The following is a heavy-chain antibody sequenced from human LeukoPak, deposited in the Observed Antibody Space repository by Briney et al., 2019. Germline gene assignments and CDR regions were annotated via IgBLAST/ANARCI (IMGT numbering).Heavy chain of an antibody. CDR3: ARHYDRKWGFDY. V-gene: IGHV4-59*08. CDR2: IYYSGST. CDR1: GGSISSYY. J-gene: IGHJ4*02. D-gene: IGHD3-3*01. Sequence: SETLSLTCTVSGGSISSYYWSWIRQPPGKGLEWIGYIYYSGSTNCNPSLKSRVTISVDTSKNQFSLKLSSVTAADTAVYYCARHYDRKWGFDYWGQGTLVTVSS.